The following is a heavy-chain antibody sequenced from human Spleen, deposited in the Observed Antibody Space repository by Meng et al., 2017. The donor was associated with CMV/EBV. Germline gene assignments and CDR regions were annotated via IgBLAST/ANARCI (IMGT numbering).Heavy chain of an antibody. CDR1: GGSINSSSYY. Sequence: SETLSLTCSVSGGSINSSSYYWAWIRQPPGEGLEWIGTFYYSGSTYSNPSLTSRVIISVDTSKNQFSLKLSSVTAADTAVYYCARVQYCSSTSCFSPYYYYGMDVWGQGTMVTVSS. J-gene: IGHJ6*02. CDR2: FYYSGST. D-gene: IGHD2-2*01. CDR3: ARVQYCSSTSCFSPYYYYGMDV. V-gene: IGHV4-39*07.